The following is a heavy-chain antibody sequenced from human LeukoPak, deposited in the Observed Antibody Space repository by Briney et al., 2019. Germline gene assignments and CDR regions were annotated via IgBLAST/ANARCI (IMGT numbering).Heavy chain of an antibody. Sequence: SVNVSCKASGGTFSSYAISWVRQAAGQGLERMGGIIPIFGTANYAQKFQGRVTITTDESTSTAYMELSSLRSEDTAVYYCASLGGWSTSLGDAFDIWGQGTMVTVSS. CDR2: IIPIFGTA. CDR3: ASLGGWSTSLGDAFDI. J-gene: IGHJ3*02. V-gene: IGHV1-69*05. CDR1: GGTFSSYA. D-gene: IGHD2-2*01.